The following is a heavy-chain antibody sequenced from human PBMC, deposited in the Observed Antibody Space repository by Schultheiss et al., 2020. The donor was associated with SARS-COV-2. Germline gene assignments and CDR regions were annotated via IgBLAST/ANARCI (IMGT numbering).Heavy chain of an antibody. Sequence: GGSLRLSCAASGFTFSSYGMHWVRQAPGKGLEWVSVIYSGGSTYYADSVKGRFTISRDNSKNTLYLQMNSLKTEDTAVYYCTTDGWNQTAREGMDVWGQGTTVTVSS. CDR3: TTDGWNQTAREGMDV. D-gene: IGHD1-1*01. V-gene: IGHV3-NL1*01. CDR1: GFTFSSYG. J-gene: IGHJ6*02. CDR2: IYSGGST.